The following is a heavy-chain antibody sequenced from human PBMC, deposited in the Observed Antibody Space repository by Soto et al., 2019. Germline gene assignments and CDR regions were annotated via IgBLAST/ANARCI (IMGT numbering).Heavy chain of an antibody. CDR3: ARVPPTKSMDV. Sequence: VASVKVSCKASGYTFTTYAMHWVRQAPGQRLEWMGWINTGNGNTKYSQKFQGRVTITRDTSASTAYTELNSLTSEDTAVYYCARVPPTKSMDVWGQGTTVTVPS. J-gene: IGHJ6*02. CDR1: GYTFTTYA. CDR2: INTGNGNT. V-gene: IGHV1-3*04.